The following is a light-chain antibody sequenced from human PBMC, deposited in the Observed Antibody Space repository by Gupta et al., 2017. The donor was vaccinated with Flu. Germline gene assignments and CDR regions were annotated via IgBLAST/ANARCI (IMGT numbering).Light chain of an antibody. J-gene: IGLJ2*01. Sequence: HSALTQPASVSGSPGQSITISCTGTSGDFVSWYQQLPGKAPKLIIYEVSNRPSGTSTRFSGSKSGDTASLTISGLQAEDEADYHCSSYTDTTTVDVVFGGGTRLTVL. CDR2: EVS. V-gene: IGLV2-14*01. CDR3: SSYTDTTTVDVV. CDR1: SGDFV.